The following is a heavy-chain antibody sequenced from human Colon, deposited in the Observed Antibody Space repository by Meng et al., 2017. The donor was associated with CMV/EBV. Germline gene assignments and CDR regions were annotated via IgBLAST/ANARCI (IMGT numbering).Heavy chain of an antibody. CDR1: GFVFSASA. CDR2: LSPGGGVT. V-gene: IGHV3-23*01. Sequence: GESLKISCAASGFVFSASAMSWVRQAPGKGLKWVAALSPGGGVTYYAHSVRGRFNVSRDNSKNTVYLQMNSLRTEDTAVYYCARDYAHWKLGWYYYGMDVWGQGTTVTVSS. D-gene: IGHD1-1*01. CDR3: ARDYAHWKLGWYYYGMDV. J-gene: IGHJ6*02.